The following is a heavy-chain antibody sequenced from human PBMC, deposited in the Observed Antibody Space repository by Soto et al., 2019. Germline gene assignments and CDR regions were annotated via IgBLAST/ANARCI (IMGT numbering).Heavy chain of an antibody. V-gene: IGHV3-21*01. J-gene: IGHJ6*03. D-gene: IGHD1-26*01. CDR3: AGLRGAGAYYYMDV. Sequence: EVQLVESGGGLVKPGGSLRLSCAASGFTFSSYSMNWVRQAPGKGLEWVSSISSSSSYIYYADSVKGRFIISRDNAKNSLYLQMNSLRAEDTAVYYCAGLRGAGAYYYMDVWGKGTTVTVSS. CDR1: GFTFSSYS. CDR2: ISSSSSYI.